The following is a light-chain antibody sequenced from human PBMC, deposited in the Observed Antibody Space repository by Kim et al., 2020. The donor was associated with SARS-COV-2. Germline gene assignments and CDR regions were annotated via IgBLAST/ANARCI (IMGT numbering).Light chain of an antibody. CDR3: QAWDSNAGV. Sequence: LSPYQAATHTFSWHTLGWKPVSLYHQKTGRSPVLFIYQDNKRPRGIPERFSGSDSGNTATLTVSGTQAMDEADYSCQAWDSNAGVFGGGTQLTVL. CDR2: QDN. CDR1: TLGWKP. J-gene: IGLJ3*02. V-gene: IGLV3-1*01.